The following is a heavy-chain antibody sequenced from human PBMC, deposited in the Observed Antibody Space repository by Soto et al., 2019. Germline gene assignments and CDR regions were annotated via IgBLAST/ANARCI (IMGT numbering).Heavy chain of an antibody. Sequence: PGESLKISCKGSGYSFTSYWIGWVRQMPGKGLEWMGIIYPGDSDTRYSPSFQGQVTISADKSISTAYLQWSSLKASDTAMYYCARGPGYCSSTSCPETDNYYYYGMDVWGQGTTVTVSS. D-gene: IGHD2-2*03. CDR3: ARGPGYCSSTSCPETDNYYYYGMDV. CDR1: GYSFTSYW. V-gene: IGHV5-51*01. CDR2: IYPGDSDT. J-gene: IGHJ6*02.